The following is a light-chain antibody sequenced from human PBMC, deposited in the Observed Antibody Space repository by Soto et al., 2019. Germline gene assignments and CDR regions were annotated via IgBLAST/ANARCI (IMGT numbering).Light chain of an antibody. CDR1: SSDVGGYNY. Sequence: QYALTQPHSVSASPGQSVTISCTGTSSDVGGYNYVSWYQHHPGKAPKLMIYEVNKRPSGVPDRCSGSKSGNTASLTISGLQAEDEADYYCCSYADSYTYVFGIGTKVTVL. V-gene: IGLV2-11*01. CDR3: CSYADSYTYV. CDR2: EVN. J-gene: IGLJ1*01.